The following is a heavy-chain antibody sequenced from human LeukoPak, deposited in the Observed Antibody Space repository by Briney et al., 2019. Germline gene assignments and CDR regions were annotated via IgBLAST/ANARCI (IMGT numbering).Heavy chain of an antibody. Sequence: GESLKISCQGFGYSFTTYWIGWVRQMPGKGLEWMGTIYPGDSDTRYSPSFQGQVTISADKSINTAYLQWSSLKASDSAMYYCARRHDNSEWFESWGQGALVTVSS. J-gene: IGHJ5*01. CDR3: ARRHDNSEWFES. V-gene: IGHV5-51*01. CDR1: GYSFTTYW. CDR2: IYPGDSDT. D-gene: IGHD1-1*01.